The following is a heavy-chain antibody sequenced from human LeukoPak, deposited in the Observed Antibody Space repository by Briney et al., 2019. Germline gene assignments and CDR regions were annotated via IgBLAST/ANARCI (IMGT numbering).Heavy chain of an antibody. CDR2: INHSGST. V-gene: IGHV4-34*01. J-gene: IGHJ4*02. Sequence: SETLSLTCAVYGGSFSGYYWSWIRQPPRKGLEWIGEINHSGSTNYNPSLKSRVTISVDTSKNQFSLKLSSVTAADTAVYYCARLHYYDSSGGYVFDYWGQGTLVTVSS. D-gene: IGHD3-22*01. CDR3: ARLHYYDSSGGYVFDY. CDR1: GGSFSGYY.